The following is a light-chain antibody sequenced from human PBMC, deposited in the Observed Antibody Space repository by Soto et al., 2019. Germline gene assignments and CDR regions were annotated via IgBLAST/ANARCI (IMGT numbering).Light chain of an antibody. J-gene: IGLJ3*02. Sequence: QSALTQPRSLSGSPGQSVTISCVGTSNDVGGYKFVSWYQQHPGKAPKLIIYDVTKRPSGVPDRFSGSKSGNTASLTISGLQADDEADYYCCSYAGTYTKVFGGGTKLTVL. V-gene: IGLV2-11*01. CDR3: CSYAGTYTKV. CDR1: SNDVGGYKF. CDR2: DVT.